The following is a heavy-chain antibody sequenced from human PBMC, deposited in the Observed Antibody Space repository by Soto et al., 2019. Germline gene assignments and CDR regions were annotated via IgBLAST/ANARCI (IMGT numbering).Heavy chain of an antibody. D-gene: IGHD3-22*01. Sequence: PSETLSLTCAVSGGSISSSNWWSWVRQPPGKGLEWIGEIYHSGSTNYNPSLKSRVTISVDKSKNQFSLKLSSVTAADTAVYYCARVPSSDYYDSSGYYYDWGQGTLVTVSS. J-gene: IGHJ4*02. CDR1: GGSISSSNW. CDR2: IYHSGST. CDR3: ARVPSSDYYDSSGYYYD. V-gene: IGHV4-4*02.